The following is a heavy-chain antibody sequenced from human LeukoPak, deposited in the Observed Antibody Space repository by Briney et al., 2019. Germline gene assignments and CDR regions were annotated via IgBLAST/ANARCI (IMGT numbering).Heavy chain of an antibody. Sequence: SETLSLTCTVSGYSISSGYYWSWIRQPPGKGLEWIGSIYHSGSTYYNPSLKSRVTISVDTSKNQFSLKLSSVTAADTAVYYCARASEYYYGSGSYLGMDVWGQGTTVTVSS. V-gene: IGHV4-38-2*02. J-gene: IGHJ6*02. CDR2: IYHSGST. CDR1: GYSISSGYY. CDR3: ARASEYYYGSGSYLGMDV. D-gene: IGHD3-10*01.